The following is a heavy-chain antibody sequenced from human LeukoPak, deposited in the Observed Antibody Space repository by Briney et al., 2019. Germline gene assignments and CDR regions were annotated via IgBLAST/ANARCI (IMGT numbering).Heavy chain of an antibody. J-gene: IGHJ6*02. D-gene: IGHD2-15*01. V-gene: IGHV4-59*12. CDR1: GGSTSSYY. CDR3: ASAPLYCSGGSCQPYYYYGMDV. CDR2: IYYSGST. Sequence: PSETLSLTCTVSGGSTSSYYWSWIRQPPGKGLEWIGYIYYSGSTNYNPSLKSRVTISVDTSKNQFSLKLSSVTAADTAVYYCASAPLYCSGGSCQPYYYYGMDVWGQGTTVTVSS.